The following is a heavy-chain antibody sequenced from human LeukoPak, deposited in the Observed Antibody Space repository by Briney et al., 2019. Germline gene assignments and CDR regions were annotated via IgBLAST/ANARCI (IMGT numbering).Heavy chain of an antibody. CDR1: GFTFSSYW. J-gene: IGHJ4*02. Sequence: GGSLRLSCAAPGFTFSSYWMHWVRQAPGKGLVWVSRINSDGSITSYADSVKGRFTISRDNAKNTLYLQMNSLRAEDTAVYFCRYYDNSAQPTAFDSWGQGTLVSVSS. CDR3: RYYDNSAQPTAFDS. CDR2: INSDGSIT. V-gene: IGHV3-74*01. D-gene: IGHD3-22*01.